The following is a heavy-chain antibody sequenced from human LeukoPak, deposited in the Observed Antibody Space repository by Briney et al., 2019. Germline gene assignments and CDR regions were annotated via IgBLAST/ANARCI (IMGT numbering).Heavy chain of an antibody. CDR2: ISSSSSYI. CDR3: AREALDDAFDI. Sequence: GGSLRLSCAASGFTFSSYSMNWVRQAPGKGLEWVSSISSSSSYIYYADSVKGRFIISRDNAKNSLYLQMNSLRAEDTAVYYCAREALDDAFDIWGQGTMVTVSS. V-gene: IGHV3-21*01. CDR1: GFTFSSYS. J-gene: IGHJ3*02.